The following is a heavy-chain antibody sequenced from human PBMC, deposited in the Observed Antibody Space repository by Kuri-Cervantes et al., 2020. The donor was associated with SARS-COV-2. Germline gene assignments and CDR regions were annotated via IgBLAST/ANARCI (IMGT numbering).Heavy chain of an antibody. V-gene: IGHV3-20*04. J-gene: IGHJ4*02. Sequence: GESLKISCVGSGFMFDDHAMSWVRQVPGKGLEWVSGIGWNGENRRYADSVTGRFTVSRDNAKNSLYLQMNSLRAEDTAVYYCARGTLGYWGQGTLVTSPQ. CDR2: IGWNGENR. CDR1: GFMFDDHA. CDR3: ARGTLGY. D-gene: IGHD3-16*01.